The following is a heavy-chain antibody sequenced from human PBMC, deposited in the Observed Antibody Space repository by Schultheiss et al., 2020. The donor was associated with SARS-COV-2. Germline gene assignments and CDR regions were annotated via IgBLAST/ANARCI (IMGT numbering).Heavy chain of an antibody. CDR2: INPNSGRT. Sequence: ASVKVSCKASGYTFTGYYMHWVRQAPGQGLEWMGWINPNSGRTNYAQKLQGRVTMTTDTSTSTAYMELRSLRSDDTAVYYCARDGVMVGATSYYYYGMDVWGQGTTVTVSS. CDR1: GYTFTGYY. D-gene: IGHD1-26*01. J-gene: IGHJ6*02. V-gene: IGHV1-2*02. CDR3: ARDGVMVGATSYYYYGMDV.